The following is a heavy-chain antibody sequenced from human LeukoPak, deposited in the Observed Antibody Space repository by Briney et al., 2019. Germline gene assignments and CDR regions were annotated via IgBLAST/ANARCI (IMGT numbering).Heavy chain of an antibody. J-gene: IGHJ4*02. D-gene: IGHD2-2*01. CDR3: VKGAQVVDSPSFDF. CDR2: IGTNGIST. Sequence: GGSLRLSCSASGFTFSTNAMHWVRQAPGRGLEYVSAIGTNGISTYYADSVEGRFTISRDNSKNTVHLQMSSLRAEDTAVYYCVKGAQVVDSPSFDFWGQGTLVTVSS. CDR1: GFTFSTNA. V-gene: IGHV3-64D*06.